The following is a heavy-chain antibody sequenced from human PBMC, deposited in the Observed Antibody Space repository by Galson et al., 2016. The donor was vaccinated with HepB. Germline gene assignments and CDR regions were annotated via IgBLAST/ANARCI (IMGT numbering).Heavy chain of an antibody. V-gene: IGHV1-69*13. J-gene: IGHJ6*02. D-gene: IGHD6-13*01. CDR3: ARDPGVAAAGHYNGLDV. CDR2: IIPIFGTT. CDR1: GDTFSSYA. Sequence: SVKVSCKASGDTFSSYAISWVRQAPGRGLEWMGGIIPIFGTTNYAQKFQGRVTITADESTSTAYMELSSLRSEDTAVYYCARDPGVAAAGHYNGLDVWGQGTTVTVSS.